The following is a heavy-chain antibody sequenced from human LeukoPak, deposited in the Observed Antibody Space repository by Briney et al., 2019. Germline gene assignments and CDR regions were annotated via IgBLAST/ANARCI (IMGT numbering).Heavy chain of an antibody. J-gene: IGHJ3*02. D-gene: IGHD4-17*01. CDR1: GYSISTSNY. Sequence: SDILSLTCAVSGYSISTSNYWAWIRQPPGKGLEWIGHIYYTGSIYYNPPLKSRVTMSVDTSKNQFSLKLSSVTAVDTAVYYCARKTTTGPTKAAFDIWGQGTMVTVTS. CDR2: IYYTGSI. V-gene: IGHV4-28*05. CDR3: ARKTTTGPTKAAFDI.